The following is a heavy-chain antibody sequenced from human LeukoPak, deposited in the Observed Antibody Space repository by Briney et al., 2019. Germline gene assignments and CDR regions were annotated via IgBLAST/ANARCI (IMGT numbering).Heavy chain of an antibody. Sequence: GGSLRLSCAASGFTFSSYSMNWVRQAPGKGLEWVSYISSSSSSIYYADSVKGRFTISRDNAKNSLYLQMNSLRAEDTAVYYCALGSYGTPFDYWGQGTLVTVSS. J-gene: IGHJ4*02. CDR1: GFTFSSYS. CDR2: ISSSSSSI. D-gene: IGHD5-18*01. V-gene: IGHV3-48*01. CDR3: ALGSYGTPFDY.